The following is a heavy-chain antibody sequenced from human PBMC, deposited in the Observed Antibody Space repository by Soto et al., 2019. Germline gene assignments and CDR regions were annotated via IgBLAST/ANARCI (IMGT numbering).Heavy chain of an antibody. CDR3: ARDGPSRSRYYFDY. CDR2: IYGAAST. CDR1: GFTVSSNY. D-gene: IGHD6-13*01. J-gene: IGHJ4*02. V-gene: IGHV3-66*01. Sequence: EVQLVESGGGLVQPGGSLRLSCAASGFTVSSNYMNWVRQAPGKGLEWVSFIYGAASTYYADSVKGRFTISRDNSKNTLYLQMNSLRAEDTAVYYCARDGPSRSRYYFDYWGQGTLVTVSS.